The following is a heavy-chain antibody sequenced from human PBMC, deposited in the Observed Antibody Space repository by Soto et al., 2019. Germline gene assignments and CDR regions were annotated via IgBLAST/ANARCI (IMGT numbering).Heavy chain of an antibody. CDR1: GFTFSSYV. CDR2: ISGSGGST. J-gene: IGHJ4*02. CDR3: AKDLYNNWHPYFFDF. D-gene: IGHD1-1*01. V-gene: IGHV3-23*01. Sequence: EVQLLESGGGLVQPGGSLRLSCAASGFTFSSYVMNWVRQAPGKGLEWVSGISGSGGSTYHSDSVRGRFTISRDNSKNTLYLQMNSLRAEDTAVYYCAKDLYNNWHPYFFDFWGQGTLVTVSS.